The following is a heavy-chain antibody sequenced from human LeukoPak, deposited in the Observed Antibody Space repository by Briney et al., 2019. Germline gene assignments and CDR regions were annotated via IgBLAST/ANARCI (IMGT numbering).Heavy chain of an antibody. D-gene: IGHD2-15*01. CDR3: ARGVYCSGGSCYSTESGAYYYYYMDV. Sequence: SVKVSCKASGGTFSSYAISWVRQAPGQGLEWMGGIVPIFGTANYAQKFQGRVTITADKSTSTAYMELSSLRSEDTAVYYCARGVYCSGGSCYSTESGAYYYYYMDVWGKGTTVTVSS. J-gene: IGHJ6*03. CDR2: IVPIFGTA. V-gene: IGHV1-69*06. CDR1: GGTFSSYA.